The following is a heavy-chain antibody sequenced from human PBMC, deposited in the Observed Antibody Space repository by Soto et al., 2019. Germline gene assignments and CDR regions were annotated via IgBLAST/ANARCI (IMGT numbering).Heavy chain of an antibody. J-gene: IGHJ5*02. V-gene: IGHV1-46*01. CDR3: ATDNRSSAVSWLDP. CDR2: IHPSGGST. D-gene: IGHD6-6*01. Sequence: ASVKVSCKASGYTFTSYYMHWVRQAPGQGLEWMGIIHPSGGSTSYAQKFQGRVTMTRDTSTSTVYMELSSLRSEDSAMYYCATDNRSSAVSWLDPWGQGTKLTVYS. CDR1: GYTFTSYY.